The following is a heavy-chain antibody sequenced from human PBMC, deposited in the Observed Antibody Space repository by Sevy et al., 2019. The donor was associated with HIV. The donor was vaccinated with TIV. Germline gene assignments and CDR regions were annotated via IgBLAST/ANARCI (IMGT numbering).Heavy chain of an antibody. CDR2: VSKEGTNK. Sequence: GGSLRLSCEASGFTFTRYAFHWVRQAPGKGLEWVAVVSKEGTNKYYADSVKGRFTISRDNSRNTLYLQMQSLRADDTAVFFCAGDPHSVPQWGSFDSWGQGTLVTVSS. CDR1: GFTFTRYA. CDR3: AGDPHSVPQWGSFDS. J-gene: IGHJ4*02. D-gene: IGHD2-8*01. V-gene: IGHV3-30-3*01.